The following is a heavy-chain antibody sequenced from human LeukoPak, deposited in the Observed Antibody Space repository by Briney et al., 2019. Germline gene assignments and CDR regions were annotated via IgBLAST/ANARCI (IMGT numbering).Heavy chain of an antibody. CDR2: ISSSSRHT. D-gene: IGHD2-21*02. J-gene: IGHJ4*02. Sequence: GGSLRLSCAASGFTFSDYYMSWVRQAPGKGLEWFSYISSSSRHTNYADPVKGRFTISRDNAKNSLYLQMNSLRAEDTAAYYCARGLCGGDCYSDWGQGTLVTVSS. CDR3: ARGLCGGDCYSD. V-gene: IGHV3-11*06. CDR1: GFTFSDYY.